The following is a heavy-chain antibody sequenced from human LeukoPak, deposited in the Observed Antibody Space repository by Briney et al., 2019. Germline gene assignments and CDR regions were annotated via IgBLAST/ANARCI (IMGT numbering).Heavy chain of an antibody. D-gene: IGHD6-13*01. J-gene: IGHJ5*02. V-gene: IGHV1-8*01. Sequence: ASVKVSCKASGYTFTSYDINWVRQAPGQGLEWMGWMNPNSGNTGYAQKFQGRVTMTRNTSISTAYMELSSLRSEDTAVYYCARTYSSSWYWFDPWGQGTLVTVSS. CDR1: GYTFTSYD. CDR3: ARTYSSSWYWFDP. CDR2: MNPNSGNT.